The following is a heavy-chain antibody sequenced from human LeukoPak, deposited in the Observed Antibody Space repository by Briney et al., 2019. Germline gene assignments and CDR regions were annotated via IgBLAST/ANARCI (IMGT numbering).Heavy chain of an antibody. Sequence: GGSLRLSCAASGFTFSSYAMSWVRQAPGKGLEWVSAISGSGGSTYYADSVKGRFTISRDNSKNTLYLQLNSLGVEDTVTYYCAIPTCSGSGYCSTSDPFHTWGQGTMVTVSS. D-gene: IGHD2-2*03. CDR2: ISGSGGST. V-gene: IGHV3-23*01. CDR3: AIPTCSGSGYCSTSDPFHT. CDR1: GFTFSSYA. J-gene: IGHJ3*02.